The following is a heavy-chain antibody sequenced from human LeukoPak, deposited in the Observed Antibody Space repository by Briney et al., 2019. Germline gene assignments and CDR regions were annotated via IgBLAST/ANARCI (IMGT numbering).Heavy chain of an antibody. CDR1: GFTFSSYE. CDR3: AKDLRGSSSWYYFDY. CDR2: ISGSGGST. Sequence: GGSLRLSCAASGFTFSSYEMNWVRQAPGKGLEWVSAISGSGGSTYYADSVKGRFTISRDNSKNTLYLQMNSLRAEDTAVYYCAKDLRGSSSWYYFDYWGQGTLVTVSS. J-gene: IGHJ4*02. V-gene: IGHV3-23*01. D-gene: IGHD6-13*01.